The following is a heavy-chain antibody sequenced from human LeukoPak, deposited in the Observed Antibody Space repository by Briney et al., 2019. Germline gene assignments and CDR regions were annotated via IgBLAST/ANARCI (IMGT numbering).Heavy chain of an antibody. V-gene: IGHV3-23*01. CDR3: AKARQLWFGELDYYFDY. Sequence: GGSLRLSCAVSRITLSSYAMSWVRQAPGKGLEWVSAISGSGGSTYYADSVKGRFTISRDNSKNTLYLQMNSLRAEDTAVYYCAKARQLWFGELDYYFDYWGQGTLVTVSS. CDR1: RITLSSYA. D-gene: IGHD3-10*01. CDR2: ISGSGGST. J-gene: IGHJ4*02.